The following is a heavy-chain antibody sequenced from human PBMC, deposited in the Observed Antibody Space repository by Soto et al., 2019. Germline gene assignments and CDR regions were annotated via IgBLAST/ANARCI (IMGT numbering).Heavy chain of an antibody. Sequence: GGSLRLSCVASGFTFSSYGMHWVRQAPGKGLEWVAVISYDGSNKYYADSVKGRFTISRDNSKNTLYLQMNSLRAEDTAVYYCAKIAVAGTQVPYYFDYWGQGTLVTVSS. D-gene: IGHD6-19*01. J-gene: IGHJ4*02. CDR3: AKIAVAGTQVPYYFDY. V-gene: IGHV3-30*18. CDR1: GFTFSSYG. CDR2: ISYDGSNK.